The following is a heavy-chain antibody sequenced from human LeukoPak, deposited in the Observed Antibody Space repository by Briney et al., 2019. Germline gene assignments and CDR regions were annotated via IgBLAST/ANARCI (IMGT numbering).Heavy chain of an antibody. D-gene: IGHD3-10*01. Sequence: SVEVSCTASGGTFSSYAISWVRQAPGQGLEWMGGIIPIFGTANYAQKFQGRVTITADESTSTAYMELSSLRSEDTAVYYCARVYYYGSGSYPDAFDIWGQGTMVTVSS. CDR2: IIPIFGTA. V-gene: IGHV1-69*13. CDR1: GGTFSSYA. CDR3: ARVYYYGSGSYPDAFDI. J-gene: IGHJ3*02.